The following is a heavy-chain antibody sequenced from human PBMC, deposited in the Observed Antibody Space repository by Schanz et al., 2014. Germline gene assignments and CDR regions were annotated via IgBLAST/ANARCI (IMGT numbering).Heavy chain of an antibody. J-gene: IGHJ6*03. CDR3: ARVSMEFERGKSYYYYMDV. V-gene: IGHV1-8*01. Sequence: QVQLVQSGAEVKKPGSSVKVSCTASGYTFTSYDINWVRQAPGQGLEWLGWMNPNSGNPGFAQKFRGRVTMTRNTSISTAYMELNSLTSEDTAVYYCARVSMEFERGKSYYYYMDVWGRGTTVTVSS. CDR2: MNPNSGNP. CDR1: GYTFTSYD. D-gene: IGHD3-10*01.